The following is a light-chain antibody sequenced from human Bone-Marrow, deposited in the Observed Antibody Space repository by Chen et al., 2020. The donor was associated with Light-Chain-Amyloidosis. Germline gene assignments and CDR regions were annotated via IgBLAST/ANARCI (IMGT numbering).Light chain of an antibody. J-gene: IGLJ3*02. Sequence: NYILTQPHSVSESPGQTVIFPCPRRGGSIATNYVQLYQQRPGSSPTTVIYEDDKRASGVPDRFSGAIDRSSNPASLTMSGLKTEDEADFYCQGYGGSSQGVFGGGTKLNFL. CDR2: EDD. CDR3: QGYGGSSQGV. CDR1: GGSIATNY. V-gene: IGLV6-57*01.